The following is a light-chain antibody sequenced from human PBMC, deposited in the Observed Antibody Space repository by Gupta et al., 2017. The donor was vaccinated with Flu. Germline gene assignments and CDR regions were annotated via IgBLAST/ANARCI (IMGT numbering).Light chain of an antibody. J-gene: IGKJ5*01. CDR3: HQECTSPNT. CDR1: SSVSSSY. CDR2: GAS. V-gene: IGKV3-20*01. Sequence: EIVFTPSPGTLSLSPGERATRSCRASSSVSSSYLAWYQQKPGQTPRLLIYGASSTATRIPVRFSGSGSGTDFTLTILRPEPEAFAVYYCHQECTSPNTFGQGTRLEIK.